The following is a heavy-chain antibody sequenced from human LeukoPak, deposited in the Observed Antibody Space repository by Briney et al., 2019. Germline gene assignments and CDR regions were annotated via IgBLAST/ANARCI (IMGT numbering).Heavy chain of an antibody. CDR3: ARDMFSGSYSGVNY. D-gene: IGHD1-26*01. J-gene: IGHJ4*02. CDR1: GFTFSTYT. CDR2: ISSSSSAI. Sequence: GGSLRRSCAASGFTFSTYTMNWVRQAPGKGLEWVSYISSSSSAIFYADSVKGRFTISRDNAKNSLYLQMNSLRAEDTAVYYCARDMFSGSYSGVNYWGQGILVTVSS. V-gene: IGHV3-48*04.